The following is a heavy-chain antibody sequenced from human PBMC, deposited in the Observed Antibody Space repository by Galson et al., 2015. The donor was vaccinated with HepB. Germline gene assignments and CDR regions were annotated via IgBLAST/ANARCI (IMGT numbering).Heavy chain of an antibody. CDR3: ARDPMLQWAYYYYYRDV. D-gene: IGHD2-2*01. J-gene: IGHJ6*03. V-gene: IGHV3-33*01. CDR1: GFTVSSYG. Sequence: SLRLSCAASGFTVSSYGMHWVRQAPGKGLEWVAVIWYDGSNKYYVDAVKGRFTISRDNSKNTLYLQMNSMSAEDTAVYYCARDPMLQWAYYYYYRDVWGKGTTVTVSS. CDR2: IWYDGSNK.